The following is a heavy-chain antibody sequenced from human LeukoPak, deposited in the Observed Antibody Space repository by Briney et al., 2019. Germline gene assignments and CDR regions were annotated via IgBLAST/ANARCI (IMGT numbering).Heavy chain of an antibody. J-gene: IGHJ4*02. CDR1: EFTFSSYA. V-gene: IGHV3-23*01. D-gene: IGHD3-10*01. CDR3: AKDRGIISDY. CDR2: ITYSGGIT. Sequence: PGGSLRLSCAASEFTFSSYAMSRVRQAPGEGLEWVSAITYSGGITYYADSVKGRFTISRDNSKNTLYLQMNSLRAEDTAVYYCAKDRGIISDYWGQGILVTVSS.